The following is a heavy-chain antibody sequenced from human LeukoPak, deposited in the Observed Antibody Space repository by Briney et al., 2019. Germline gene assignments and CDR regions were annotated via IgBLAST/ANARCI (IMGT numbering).Heavy chain of an antibody. CDR2: MNPNSGNT. V-gene: IGHV1-8*02. J-gene: IGHJ3*02. Sequence: GASVKVSCKASGDTFNIHAFNWVRQATGQGLEWMGWMNPNSGNTGYAQKFQGRVTMTRNTSISTAYMELSSLRSEDTAVYYCARHKWELDAFDIWGQGTMVTVSS. CDR3: ARHKWELDAFDI. D-gene: IGHD1-26*01. CDR1: GDTFNIHA.